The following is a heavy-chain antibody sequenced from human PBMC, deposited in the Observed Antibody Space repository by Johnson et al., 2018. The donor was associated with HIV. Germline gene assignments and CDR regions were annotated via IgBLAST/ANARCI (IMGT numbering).Heavy chain of an antibody. D-gene: IGHD3-10*01. CDR1: GFTFSSYG. V-gene: IGHV3-30*18. J-gene: IGHJ3*02. CDR2: ISSNGSSK. Sequence: QVQLVESGGGVVQPGRSLRLSCAASGFTFSSYGMHWVRQAPGKGLEWVAVISSNGSSKYYADSVKGRFTISRDNAKNTLYVQMNSLRAEDTAVYYCAKSTQANILRESGPYGAFDIWGQGTMVTVSS. CDR3: AKSTQANILRESGPYGAFDI.